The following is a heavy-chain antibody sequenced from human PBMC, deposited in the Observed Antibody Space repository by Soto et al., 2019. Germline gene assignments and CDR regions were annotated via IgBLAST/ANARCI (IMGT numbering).Heavy chain of an antibody. Sequence: SVKVSCKASGGTFSSYISWVRQAPGQGLEWMGRIIPILGIANYAQKFQGRVTITADKSTSTAYMELSSLRSEDTAVYYCARLEATRTTWFAGPYNWFDPWGEGTLVTVSS. D-gene: IGHD3-10*01. J-gene: IGHJ5*02. CDR2: IIPILGIA. V-gene: IGHV1-69*02. CDR1: GGTFSSY. CDR3: ARLEATRTTWFAGPYNWFDP.